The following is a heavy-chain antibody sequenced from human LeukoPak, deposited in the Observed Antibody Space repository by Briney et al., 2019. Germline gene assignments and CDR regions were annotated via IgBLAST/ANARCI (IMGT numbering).Heavy chain of an antibody. D-gene: IGHD4-17*01. CDR3: ARVGTVTTGAPYYFDY. J-gene: IGHJ4*02. V-gene: IGHV1-69*04. Sequence: SVKVSCKASGGTFSSYAISWVRQAPGQGLEWMGRVIPILGIANYAQKFQGRVTITADKSTSTAYMELSSLRSEDTAAYYCARVGTVTTGAPYYFDYWGQGTLVTVSS. CDR1: GGTFSSYA. CDR2: VIPILGIA.